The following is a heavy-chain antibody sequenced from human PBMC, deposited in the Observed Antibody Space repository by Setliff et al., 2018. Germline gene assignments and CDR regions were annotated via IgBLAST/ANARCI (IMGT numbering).Heavy chain of an antibody. Sequence: PSETLSLTCGVSGFSIYSGYYWGWIRQPPGKGLEWIGSIYHSGSTRFNPSLKSRVTISVDTSKNQFSMKLTSVTAADTAVYYCARGLRGGAAGPLQYYYYMDVWGKGTTVTVSS. V-gene: IGHV4-38-2*01. D-gene: IGHD2-15*01. CDR2: IYHSGST. J-gene: IGHJ6*03. CDR1: GFSIYSGYY. CDR3: ARGLRGGAAGPLQYYYYMDV.